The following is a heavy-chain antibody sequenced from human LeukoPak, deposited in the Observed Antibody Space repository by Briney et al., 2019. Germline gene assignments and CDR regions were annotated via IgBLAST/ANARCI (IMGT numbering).Heavy chain of an antibody. CDR3: ARVLVGATADAFDI. J-gene: IGHJ3*02. V-gene: IGHV3-53*04. Sequence: PGGSLRLSCAASGFTVSSNYMSWVRQAPGKGLEWVSVTYSGGSTYYADFVKGRFTISRHNSKNTLYLQMNSLRAEDTAVYYCARVLVGATADAFDIWGQGTMVTVSS. CDR2: TYSGGST. D-gene: IGHD1-26*01. CDR1: GFTVSSNY.